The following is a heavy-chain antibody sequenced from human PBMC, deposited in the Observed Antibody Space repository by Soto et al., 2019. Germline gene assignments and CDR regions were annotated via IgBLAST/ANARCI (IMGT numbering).Heavy chain of an antibody. CDR1: GFISGDYS. J-gene: IGHJ6*02. Sequence: PGGSLRLSCETSGFISGDYSMNWVRQTPGKGLEWLSYISSTGATKYYADSVKGRFTISRDNAKNSVYLQMNSVRDEDTAVYYCAREGGMDVWGQGTTVTVSS. CDR2: ISSTGATK. CDR3: AREGGMDV. V-gene: IGHV3-48*02.